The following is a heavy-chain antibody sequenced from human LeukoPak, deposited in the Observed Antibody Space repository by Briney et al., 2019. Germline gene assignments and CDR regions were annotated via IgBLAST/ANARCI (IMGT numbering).Heavy chain of an antibody. CDR1: GFTFSSYA. CDR3: AKRTPHSSSWYSFDY. J-gene: IGHJ4*02. D-gene: IGHD6-13*01. V-gene: IGHV3-23*01. CDR2: ISGSGGST. Sequence: GESLRLACAASGFTFSSYAMTWVRQAPGKGLEWVSFISGSGGSTYYADSVKGRFTISRDNSKNTLYLQMNSLRAEDTAVYYCAKRTPHSSSWYSFDYWGQGTLVTVSS.